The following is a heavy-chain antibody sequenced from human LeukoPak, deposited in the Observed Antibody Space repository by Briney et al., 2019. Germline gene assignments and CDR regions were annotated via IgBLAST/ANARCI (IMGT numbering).Heavy chain of an antibody. CDR2: IYSGGST. J-gene: IGHJ4*02. CDR3: ARVVQEYYYDSSGYYGY. V-gene: IGHV3-53*01. D-gene: IGHD3-22*01. CDR1: GFTVGSNY. Sequence: GGSLRLSCAASGFTVGSNYMSWVRQAPGKGLEWVSVIYSGGSTYYADSVKGRFTISRDNSKNTLYLQMNSLRAEDTAVYYCARVVQEYYYDSSGYYGYWGQGTLVTVSS.